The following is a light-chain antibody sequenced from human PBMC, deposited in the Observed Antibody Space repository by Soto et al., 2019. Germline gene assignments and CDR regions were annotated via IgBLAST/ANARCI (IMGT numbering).Light chain of an antibody. V-gene: IGKV1-6*01. CDR2: AAS. CDR1: QGIRND. J-gene: IGKJ4*01. Sequence: SSLSASVGDRVTITCRASQGIRNDLGWYQQKPGKAPKLLIYAASTLQSGVPSRFSGGGSGTDFTLTISSLQPEDFATYYCLHDYDYPLTFGGGTKVDIK. CDR3: LHDYDYPLT.